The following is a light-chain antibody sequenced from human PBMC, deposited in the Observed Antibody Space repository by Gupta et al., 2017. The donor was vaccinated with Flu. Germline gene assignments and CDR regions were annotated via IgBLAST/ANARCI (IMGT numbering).Light chain of an antibody. CDR3: QQNYSDPLLT. CDR2: AAS. V-gene: IGKV1-39*01. CDR1: QSISNY. J-gene: IGKJ3*01. Sequence: SSLSAFVGARVTITCRASQSISNYLSWYKHKPGKAPKLLIYAASSWQSGVPSRFSGSGYGTDFTLTISSRQPEAFASYFCQQNYSDPLLTFGPGTKVEIK.